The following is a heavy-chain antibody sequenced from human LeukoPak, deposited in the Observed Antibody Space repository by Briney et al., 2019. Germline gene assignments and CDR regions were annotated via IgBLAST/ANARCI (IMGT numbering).Heavy chain of an antibody. CDR1: GYTFASYY. J-gene: IGHJ6*03. Sequence: GASVKVSCTASGYTFASYYMHWVRQAPGQGLEWMGIINPSGGSTSYAQKFQGRVTMTRDMSTSTVYMELSSLRSEDTAVYYCARGSGYYYYMDVWGKGTTVTVSS. CDR2: INPSGGST. V-gene: IGHV1-46*01. CDR3: ARGSGYYYYMDV. D-gene: IGHD6-25*01.